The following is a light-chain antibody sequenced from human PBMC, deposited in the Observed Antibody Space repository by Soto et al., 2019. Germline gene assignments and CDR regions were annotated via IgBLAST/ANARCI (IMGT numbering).Light chain of an antibody. J-gene: IGKJ4*01. CDR2: KAS. Sequence: DIHMTQSPSTLSGSVGDRVTITCRASQTISSWLAWYQQKPGKAPKLLIYKASTLKSGVPSRFSGSGSGTDFTLTISSLQPEDFATYYCHQLNNYPLTFGGGTKVDIK. CDR3: HQLNNYPLT. V-gene: IGKV1-5*03. CDR1: QTISSW.